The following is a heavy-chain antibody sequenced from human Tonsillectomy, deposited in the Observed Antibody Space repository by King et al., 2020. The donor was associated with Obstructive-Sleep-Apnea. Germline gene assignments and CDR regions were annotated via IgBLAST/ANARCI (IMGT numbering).Heavy chain of an antibody. D-gene: IGHD4-23*01. CDR1: GFTFSNYG. CDR2: ITYDGSNK. Sequence: VQLVESGGGVVQPGRSLRLSCAASGFTFSNYGIHWVRQAPGKGLEWVAFITYDGSNKYYADSVKGRFTISRDNSKNTLFLQMNRLRPEDTAVYYCAKRGYGGNGPDYWGQGTLVTVSS. CDR3: AKRGYGGNGPDY. J-gene: IGHJ4*02. V-gene: IGHV3-30*02.